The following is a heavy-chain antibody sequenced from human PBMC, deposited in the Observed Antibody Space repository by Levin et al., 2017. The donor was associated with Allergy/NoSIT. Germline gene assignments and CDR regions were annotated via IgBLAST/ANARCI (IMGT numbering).Heavy chain of an antibody. CDR1: GGTFSSYA. Sequence: SVKVSCKASGGTFSSYAISWVRQAPGQGLEWMGGIIPIFGTANYAQKFQGRVTITADESTSTAYMELSSLRSEDTAVYYCARGSSGLVPVMPFDYWGQGTLVTVSS. CDR3: ARGSSGLVPVMPFDY. J-gene: IGHJ4*02. CDR2: IIPIFGTA. D-gene: IGHD3-22*01. V-gene: IGHV1-69*13.